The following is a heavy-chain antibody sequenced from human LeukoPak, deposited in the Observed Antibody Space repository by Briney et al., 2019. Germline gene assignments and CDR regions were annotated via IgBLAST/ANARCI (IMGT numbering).Heavy chain of an antibody. D-gene: IGHD2-15*01. J-gene: IGHJ4*02. V-gene: IGHV3-48*03. Sequence: GGSLRLSCAASGFTFSSYEMNWVRQAPGKGLEWVSYISSSGKTKYYADSVKGRFTISRDNAKNSLYLLMNSLRAEDTAVYYCATDLSSYCSGGYCFLSYWGQGTLVTVSS. CDR1: GFTFSSYE. CDR3: ATDLSSYCSGGYCFLSY. CDR2: ISSSGKTK.